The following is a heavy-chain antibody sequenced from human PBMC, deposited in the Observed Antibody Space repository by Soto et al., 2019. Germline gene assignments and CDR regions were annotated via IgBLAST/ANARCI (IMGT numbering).Heavy chain of an antibody. V-gene: IGHV4-59*01. CDR3: ARTAGTYTYFWNRYAFDV. J-gene: IGHJ3*01. CDR2: VYYSGGA. D-gene: IGHD3-3*01. CDR1: GGSIGYYY. Sequence: PSETLFLTCTVSGGSIGYYYWSWIRQSPGTRLQCIGTVYYSGGAHYNPSLESLVTISIDTPKNQFFLNVTSVTAADTAVYYCARTAGTYTYFWNRYAFDVWGQGTMVSVS.